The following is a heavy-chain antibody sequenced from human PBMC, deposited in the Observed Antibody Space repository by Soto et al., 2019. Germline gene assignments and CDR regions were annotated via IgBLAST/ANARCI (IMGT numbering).Heavy chain of an antibody. CDR2: ISGSGNYT. D-gene: IGHD4-4*01. CDR3: AREGINNYNEYYFDS. J-gene: IGHJ4*02. Sequence: GGSLRLSCAASGFTFSTYSMNWVRQAPGKGLEWVSSISGSGNYTHYADFLRGRFTISRDNAKTSLYLQMNSLRAEDTAVYYCAREGINNYNEYYFDSWGQGTVVTVS. V-gene: IGHV3-21*01. CDR1: GFTFSTYS.